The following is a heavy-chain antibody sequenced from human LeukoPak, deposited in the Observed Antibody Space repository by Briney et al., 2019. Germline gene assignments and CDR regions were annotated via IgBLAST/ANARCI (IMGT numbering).Heavy chain of an antibody. CDR1: GSIFTSYW. D-gene: IGHD3-10*01. CDR3: ARLGGDMFHAWTPPGFDY. Sequence: GESLKISCQGSGSIFTSYWISWGRQLPGKGLEWMGRIDPSDSYTNYSPSFQGHVTISADKSISTAYLQWSSLKASDTAMYYCARLGGDMFHAWTPPGFDYWGQGTLVTVSS. J-gene: IGHJ4*02. V-gene: IGHV5-10-1*01. CDR2: IDPSDSYT.